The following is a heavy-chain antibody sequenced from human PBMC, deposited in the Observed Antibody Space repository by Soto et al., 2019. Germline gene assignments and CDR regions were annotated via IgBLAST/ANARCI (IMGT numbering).Heavy chain of an antibody. CDR3: ATAYQLLEY. J-gene: IGHJ4*02. V-gene: IGHV1-69*02. CDR1: GGAFSSYT. CDR2: IIPILGLT. D-gene: IGHD3-10*01. Sequence: QVQLVQSGAEVRKPGSSLKVSCKASGGAFSSYTINWVRQAPGQGLEWMGRIIPILGLTNYAQKFRGRVTLTEDTSSTTAYVELNNLRSEDTAIYYCATAYQLLEYWGQGTHVTVSS.